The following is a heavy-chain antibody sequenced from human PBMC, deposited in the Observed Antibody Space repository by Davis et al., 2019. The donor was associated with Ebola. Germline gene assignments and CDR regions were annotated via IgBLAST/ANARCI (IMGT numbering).Heavy chain of an antibody. CDR2: ISSGGHTT. Sequence: GESLKIPCTASGSPFSDQWMHWARQGPGTGLIWVSAISSGGHTTTYADSVKGRFTISRDNAKNTLFLQMNSLRVEDTAVDYCARGASDGLDDWGHGTTVTVSS. CDR1: GSPFSDQW. J-gene: IGHJ6*02. V-gene: IGHV3-74*01. CDR3: ARGASDGLDD.